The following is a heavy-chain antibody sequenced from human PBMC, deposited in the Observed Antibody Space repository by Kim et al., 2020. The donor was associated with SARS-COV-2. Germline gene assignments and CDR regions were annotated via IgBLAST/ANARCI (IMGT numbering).Heavy chain of an antibody. CDR3: AREELYGDYRPIYYYYGMDV. CDR1: GFTFSSYS. CDR2: ISSSSSYI. J-gene: IGHJ6*02. V-gene: IGHV3-21*01. D-gene: IGHD4-17*01. Sequence: GGSLRLSCAASGFTFSSYSMNWVRQAPGKGLEWVSSISSSSSYIYYADSVKGRFTISRDNAKNSLYLQMNSLRAEDTAVYYCAREELYGDYRPIYYYYGMDVWGQGTTVTVSS.